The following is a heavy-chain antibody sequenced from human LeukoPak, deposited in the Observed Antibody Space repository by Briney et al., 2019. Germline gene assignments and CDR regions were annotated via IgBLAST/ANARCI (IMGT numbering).Heavy chain of an antibody. D-gene: IGHD1-26*01. CDR3: ARGQYSGSCFDN. CDR2: IYYSGST. CDR1: GGSISSYL. Sequence: SETLSLTCTVSGGSISSYLWSWIRQPPGKGREWIGYIYYSGSTNYNPSLESRVTILVDTSKNQFSLKVSSVTAADTAVYYCARGQYSGSCFDNWGQGSLVTVSS. J-gene: IGHJ4*02. V-gene: IGHV4-59*01.